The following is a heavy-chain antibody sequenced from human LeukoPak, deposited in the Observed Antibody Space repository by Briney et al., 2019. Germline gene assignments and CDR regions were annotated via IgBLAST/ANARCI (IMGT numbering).Heavy chain of an antibody. V-gene: IGHV3-21*01. D-gene: IGHD3-10*01. CDR2: ISSSSSYI. J-gene: IGHJ4*02. CDR3: ARGKVGELDY. CDR1: GFTFSSYS. Sequence: GGSLRFSCAASGFTFSSYSMIWVGQGPGKGLKGVSSISSSSSYIYYADSVKGRFTISRDNAKNSLYLQMNSLRAEDTAVYYCARGKVGELDYWGQGTLVTVSS.